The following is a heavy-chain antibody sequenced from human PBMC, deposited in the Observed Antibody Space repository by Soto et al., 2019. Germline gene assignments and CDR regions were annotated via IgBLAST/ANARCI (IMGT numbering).Heavy chain of an antibody. J-gene: IGHJ4*02. CDR2: ISSSSSYI. CDR1: GFTFSCYS. Sequence: PGGSLRLSCAASGFTFSCYSMNWVRQAPGKGLEWVSSISSSSSYIYYADSVKGRFTISRDNAKNSLYLQMNSLRAEDTAVYYCARDLTGYYTLFDYWGQGTLVTVSS. V-gene: IGHV3-21*01. D-gene: IGHD3-9*01. CDR3: ARDLTGYYTLFDY.